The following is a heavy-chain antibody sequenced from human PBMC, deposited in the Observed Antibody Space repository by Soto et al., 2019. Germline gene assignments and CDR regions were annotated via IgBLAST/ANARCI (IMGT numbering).Heavy chain of an antibody. V-gene: IGHV3-9*01. CDR3: AKVGGLYDFWSGPLHFDL. J-gene: IGHJ4*02. Sequence: ARLVESGGGLVQPGRSLRLSCAGSGFIFDDFAIHWVRQAPGKGLEWVSGISWNSDSIGYADSVKGRFTISRDNAKNALYLQMNSLRVEDTAFYYCAKVGGLYDFWSGPLHFDLWGQGTLVTVSS. D-gene: IGHD3-3*01. CDR1: GFIFDDFA. CDR2: ISWNSDSI.